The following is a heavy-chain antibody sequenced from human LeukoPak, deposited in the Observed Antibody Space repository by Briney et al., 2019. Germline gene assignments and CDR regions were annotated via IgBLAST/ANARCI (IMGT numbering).Heavy chain of an antibody. D-gene: IGHD6-13*01. CDR3: ATFHSSRWYLDY. Sequence: SETLSLTCTVSGGSISSYYWSWIRQPPGKGLEWIGYIYYSGSTNYTPSLKRRVPISVDTSQNQFSLKLSSVTAADTAVYYCATFHSSRWYLDYWGQGTLVTVSS. CDR2: IYYSGST. J-gene: IGHJ4*02. V-gene: IGHV4-59*01. CDR1: GGSISSYY.